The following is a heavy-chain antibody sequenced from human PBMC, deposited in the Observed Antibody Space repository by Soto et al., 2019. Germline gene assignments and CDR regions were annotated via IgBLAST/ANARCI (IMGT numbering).Heavy chain of an antibody. CDR3: ARSSGGVYGTIIEGTNWFAP. V-gene: IGHV1-46*01. CDR2: INPNGGST. D-gene: IGHD3-16*01. CDR1: GDTFTSYY. Sequence: QVRLVQSGAEVKAPGASVKVSCKAPGDTFTSYYMHWVRQAPGHGLEWMGVINPNGGSTRFAQKFQGRVTMTRDTSTSTMYMELRGLTSEDTAVYYCARSSGGVYGTIIEGTNWFAPWGQGTLVTVSS. J-gene: IGHJ5*02.